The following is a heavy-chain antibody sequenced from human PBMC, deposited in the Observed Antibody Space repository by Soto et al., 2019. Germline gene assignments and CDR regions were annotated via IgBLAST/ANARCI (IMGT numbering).Heavy chain of an antibody. CDR2: ISSSSSYI. J-gene: IGHJ4*02. CDR1: GFTFSSYS. V-gene: IGHV3-21*01. D-gene: IGHD6-6*01. CDR3: ARFGSSSPFDY. Sequence: GGSLRLSCAASGFTFSSYSMNWVRQAPGKGLEWVSSISSSSSYIYYADSVKGRFTISRDNAKNSLYLQMNSLRAEDTAVYYCARFGSSSPFDYWGQGTLVTVSS.